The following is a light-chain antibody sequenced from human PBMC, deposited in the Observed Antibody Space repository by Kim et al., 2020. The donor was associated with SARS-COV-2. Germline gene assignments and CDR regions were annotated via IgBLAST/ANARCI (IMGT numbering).Light chain of an antibody. CDR3: QQYDTSPPTYT. V-gene: IGKV3-20*01. Sequence: PGERATPSCRTSQSVTSTYIAWYQQRPGQAPRLLLYASSIRDAGIPDRFSGSGSGSDFTLTITRLEPEDFAVYYCQQYDTSPPTYTFGQGTKLEI. CDR2: ASS. J-gene: IGKJ2*01. CDR1: QSVTSTY.